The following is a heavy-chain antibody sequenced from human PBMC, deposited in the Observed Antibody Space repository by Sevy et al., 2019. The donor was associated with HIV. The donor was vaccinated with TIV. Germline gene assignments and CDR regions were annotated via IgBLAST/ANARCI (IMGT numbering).Heavy chain of an antibody. Sequence: GGSLRLSCAASGFTVSSNYMSWVRQAPGKGLEWVSYISSESSRIYYADSVKGRLTISRDNAKNSLYVQMNRLRAEDTAVYYCAREGGYTDQGMDVWGQGTTVTVSS. D-gene: IGHD5-12*01. J-gene: IGHJ6*02. CDR2: ISSESSRI. CDR3: AREGGYTDQGMDV. CDR1: GFTVSSNY. V-gene: IGHV3-48*01.